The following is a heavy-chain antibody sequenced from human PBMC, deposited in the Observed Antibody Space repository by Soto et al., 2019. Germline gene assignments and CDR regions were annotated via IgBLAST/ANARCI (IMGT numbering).Heavy chain of an antibody. D-gene: IGHD3-10*01. CDR2: IYHSGNT. J-gene: IGHJ4*02. Sequence: PSETLSLTCAVSGGSISSSNWWSWVRQSPGKGLEWIGEIYHSGNTNYNPSLKSRVTMAVDKSRNQFSLKLSSVTAADTAVYYCARRWGEGRVDYWGQGTLVTVSS. CDR1: GGSISSSNW. CDR3: ARRWGEGRVDY. V-gene: IGHV4-4*02.